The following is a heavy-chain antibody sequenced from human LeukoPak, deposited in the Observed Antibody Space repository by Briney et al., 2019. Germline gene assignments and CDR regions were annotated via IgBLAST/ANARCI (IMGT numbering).Heavy chain of an antibody. CDR2: INPSGGST. V-gene: IGHV1-46*01. CDR3: ASPIGDGYYDSSGYDAFDI. Sequence: GASVKVSRKASGYTFTSYYMHWVRQAPGQGLEWMGIINPSGGSTSYAQKFQGRVTMTRDTSTSTVYMELSSLRSEDTAVYYCASPIGDGYYDSSGYDAFDIWGQGTMVTVSS. J-gene: IGHJ3*02. CDR1: GYTFTSYY. D-gene: IGHD3-22*01.